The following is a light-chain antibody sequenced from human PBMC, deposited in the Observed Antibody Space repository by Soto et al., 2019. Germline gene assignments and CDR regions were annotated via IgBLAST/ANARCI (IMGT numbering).Light chain of an antibody. CDR2: EVT. CDR3: YSYRSGSAHV. Sequence: QSALTQPAAVSGSPGQSITISCTGTSSDVGGYNRVSWYQQHPDKAPKLIIYEVTNRPSGISNRFSGSKSGDTASLTISGLQAEDEVDYYCYSYRSGSAHVFGTGTKVTVL. CDR1: SSDVGGYNR. J-gene: IGLJ1*01. V-gene: IGLV2-14*01.